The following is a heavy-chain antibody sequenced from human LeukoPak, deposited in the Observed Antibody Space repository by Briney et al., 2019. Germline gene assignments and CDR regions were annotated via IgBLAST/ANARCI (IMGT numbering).Heavy chain of an antibody. Sequence: SETLSLTCTVSGASVTSGIYYWSWIRQPPGKGLEWIGFMHHSGSTSHHPSLQNRVTMSVGTSKSQLSLKLTSATAADTAMYFCAGVRTAGTGPDCWGQGTLVTVSS. D-gene: IGHD6-13*01. J-gene: IGHJ4*02. V-gene: IGHV4-61*01. CDR1: GASVTSGIYY. CDR2: MHHSGST. CDR3: AGVRTAGTGPDC.